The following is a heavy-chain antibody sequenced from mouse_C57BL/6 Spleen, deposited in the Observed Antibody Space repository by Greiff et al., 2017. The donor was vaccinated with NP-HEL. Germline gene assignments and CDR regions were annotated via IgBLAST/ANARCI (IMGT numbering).Heavy chain of an antibody. V-gene: IGHV1-55*01. J-gene: IGHJ3*01. CDR2: IYPGSGST. D-gene: IGHD2-12*01. CDR3: ARRMGIVTEAWFAY. Sequence: VQLQQPGAELVKPGASVKMSCKASGYTFTSYWITWVKQRPGQGLEWIGDIYPGSGSTNYNEKFKSKATLTVDTSSSTAYMQLSSLTSEDSAVYYCARRMGIVTEAWFAYWGQGTLVTVSA. CDR1: GYTFTSYW.